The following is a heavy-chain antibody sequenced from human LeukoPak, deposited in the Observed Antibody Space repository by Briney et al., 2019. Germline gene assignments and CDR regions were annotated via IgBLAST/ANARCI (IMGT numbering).Heavy chain of an antibody. CDR1: GGSISSGGYY. D-gene: IGHD2-15*01. CDR3: ARDPGPLYCSGGSCGFDP. V-gene: IGHV4-31*03. CDR2: IYYSGST. Sequence: SETLSLTCTVSGGSISSGGYYWSWIRQHPGKGLEWIGYIYYSGSTYYNPSLKSRVTISVDTSKNQFSLKLSSVTAADTAVYYCARDPGPLYCSGGSCGFDPWGQGTLVTVSS. J-gene: IGHJ5*02.